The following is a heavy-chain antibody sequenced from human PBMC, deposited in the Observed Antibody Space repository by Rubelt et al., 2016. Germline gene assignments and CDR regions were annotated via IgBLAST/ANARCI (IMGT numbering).Heavy chain of an antibody. CDR3: ARELLWFGERADAFDI. Sequence: SISSSSSYMYYADSVKGRFTISRDNAKNSLYLQMNSLRAEDTAVYYCARELLWFGERADAFDIWGQGTMVTVSS. V-gene: IGHV3-21*01. CDR2: ISSSSSYM. D-gene: IGHD3-10*01. J-gene: IGHJ3*02.